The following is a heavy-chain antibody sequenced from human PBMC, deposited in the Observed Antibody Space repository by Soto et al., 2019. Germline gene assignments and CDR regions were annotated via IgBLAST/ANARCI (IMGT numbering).Heavy chain of an antibody. J-gene: IGHJ3*02. CDR1: GYTFTSYG. V-gene: IGHV1-18*01. D-gene: IGHD5-18*01. Sequence: ASVKVSCKASGYTFTSYGISWVRQAPGQGLEWMGWMSAYNGNTNYAQKLQGRVTMTTDTSTSTAYMELRSLRSDDTAVYYCARDRRGYSYGYDAFDIWGQGTMVTVSS. CDR3: ARDRRGYSYGYDAFDI. CDR2: MSAYNGNT.